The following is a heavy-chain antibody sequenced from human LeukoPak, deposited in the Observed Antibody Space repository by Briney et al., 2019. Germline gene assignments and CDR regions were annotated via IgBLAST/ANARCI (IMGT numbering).Heavy chain of an antibody. J-gene: IGHJ6*03. V-gene: IGHV3-48*04. CDR3: ARDRVVDTAKIGKFYNYHMDV. D-gene: IGHD5-18*01. CDR2: ICGRGGTI. Sequence: PGGSLRLSCAVSGFTFSDFSINWVRQAPGKGLEWISYICGRGGTINYADSVKGRFTISRDNAKNSLFLQMTSLRAEDAAVYYCARDRVVDTAKIGKFYNYHMDVWGKGTTVTVSS. CDR1: GFTFSDFS.